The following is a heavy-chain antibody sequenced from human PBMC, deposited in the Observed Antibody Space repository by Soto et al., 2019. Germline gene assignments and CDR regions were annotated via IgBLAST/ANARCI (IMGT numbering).Heavy chain of an antibody. CDR1: GFTFSSYG. V-gene: IGHV3-30*18. CDR3: AKETYSGPLDY. D-gene: IGHD2-15*01. Sequence: QVQLVESGGGVVQPGRSLRLSCAASGFTFSSYGMHWVRQAPGKGLEWVAVISYDGSNKYYADSVKGRFTISGDNSKDTLYLQMNSLRAEDTAVYSCAKETYSGPLDYWGQGTLVTVSS. CDR2: ISYDGSNK. J-gene: IGHJ4*02.